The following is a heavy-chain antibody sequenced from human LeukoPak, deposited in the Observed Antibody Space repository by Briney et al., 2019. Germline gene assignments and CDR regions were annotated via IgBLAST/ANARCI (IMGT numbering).Heavy chain of an antibody. CDR1: GYTFMSHG. CDR2: ISGSSSNT. D-gene: IGHD3-16*01. CDR3: ARATGTWGHDGFDI. J-gene: IGHJ3*02. V-gene: IGHV1-18*01. Sequence: ASVKVSCKAYGYTFMSHGISWVRQAPGQGLEWMGWISGSSSNTNYAQRLQGRVTMTTNTSTTTAYMELRSLRSDDTAVYYCARATGTWGHDGFDIWGQGTMVTVSS.